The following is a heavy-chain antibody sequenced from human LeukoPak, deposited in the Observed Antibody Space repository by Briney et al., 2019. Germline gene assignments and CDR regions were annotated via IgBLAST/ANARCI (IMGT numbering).Heavy chain of an antibody. CDR1: RLTVYSNY. CDR3: ATYGDYVY. J-gene: IGHJ4*02. D-gene: IGHD4-17*01. V-gene: IGHV3-66*02. CDR2: IYTSGTT. Sequence: GGSLRLSCAASRLTVYSNYMHWVRQAPGKGLEWVSVIYTSGTTYYAGSVKGRFTISRDNSKNTLYLQMNSLRAEDTAVYYCATYGDYVYWGQGTLVTVSS.